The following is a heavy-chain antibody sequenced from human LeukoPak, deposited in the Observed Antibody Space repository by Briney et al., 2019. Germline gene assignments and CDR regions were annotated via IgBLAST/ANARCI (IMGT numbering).Heavy chain of an antibody. CDR1: GFNFFTYS. Sequence: GRSLRLSCAASGFNFFTYSMHWVRQAPGKGLEWVSSISSTSTYIYYAESLRGRFTISRDNAKNTLYLQMNGLRAEDTAVYYCARDHASGYSPGLAIDYWGQGTLVTVSS. D-gene: IGHD5-18*01. CDR3: ARDHASGYSPGLAIDY. V-gene: IGHV3-21*06. J-gene: IGHJ4*02. CDR2: ISSTSTYI.